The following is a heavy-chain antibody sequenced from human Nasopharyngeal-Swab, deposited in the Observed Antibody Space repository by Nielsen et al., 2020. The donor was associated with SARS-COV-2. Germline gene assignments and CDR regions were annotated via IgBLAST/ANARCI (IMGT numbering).Heavy chain of an antibody. CDR2: IKSDGISI. V-gene: IGHV3-74*03. J-gene: IGHJ4*02. CDR3: ATDKFYNAYD. D-gene: IGHD3-10*01. CDR1: AYNFRDYW. Sequence: GESLKISCVASAYNFRDYWMHWFRQAPGNGLVWVSRIKSDGISITYADSVKGRFTISRDDAKKPLYLQMNSLRAEDTAVYYCATDKFYNAYDWGQGTLVTVSS.